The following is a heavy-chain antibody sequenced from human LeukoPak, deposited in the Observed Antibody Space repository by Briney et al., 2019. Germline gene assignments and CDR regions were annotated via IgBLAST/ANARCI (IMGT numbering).Heavy chain of an antibody. Sequence: GESLKISCKGSGYSFTSYWIGWVRQMPGKGLEWMGIIYPGDSDTRYSPSFQGQVTISADKSISTAYLQWSSLKASDTAMYYCARQKIRTSWVGGYYYYYMDVWGKGTTVTVSS. J-gene: IGHJ6*03. V-gene: IGHV5-51*01. CDR3: ARQKIRTSWVGGYYYYYMDV. CDR2: IYPGDSDT. CDR1: GYSFTSYW. D-gene: IGHD2-2*01.